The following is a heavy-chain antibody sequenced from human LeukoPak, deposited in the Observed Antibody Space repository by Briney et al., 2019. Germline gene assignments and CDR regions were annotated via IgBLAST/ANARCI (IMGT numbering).Heavy chain of an antibody. J-gene: IGHJ5*02. CDR1: GCTFSSYA. V-gene: IGHV1-69*05. Sequence: SVKVSCKASGCTFSSYAISWVRQAPGQGLEWMGGIIPIFGTANYAQKFQGRVTITTDESTRTAYMELSSLRSEDTAVYYCARGVVPAALYNWFDPWGQGTLVTVSS. D-gene: IGHD2-2*01. CDR2: IIPIFGTA. CDR3: ARGVVPAALYNWFDP.